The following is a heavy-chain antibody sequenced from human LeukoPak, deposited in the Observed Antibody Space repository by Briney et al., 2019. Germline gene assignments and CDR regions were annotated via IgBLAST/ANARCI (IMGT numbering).Heavy chain of an antibody. J-gene: IGHJ4*02. CDR3: ARGWGSGWYEEYYFDY. D-gene: IGHD6-19*01. CDR2: INPNSGGT. V-gene: IGHV1-2*02. Sequence: GASVKVSCKASGYTFTGYYMHWVRQAPGQGLEWMGWINPNSGGTNYAQKFQGRVTMTRDTSISTAYMELSRLRSDDTAVYYCARGWGSGWYEEYYFDYWGQGTLVTVSS. CDR1: GYTFTGYY.